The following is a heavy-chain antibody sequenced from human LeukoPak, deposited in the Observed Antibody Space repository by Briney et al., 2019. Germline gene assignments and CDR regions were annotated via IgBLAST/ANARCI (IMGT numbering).Heavy chain of an antibody. J-gene: IGHJ4*02. CDR3: ARGQKMATISYYFDY. V-gene: IGHV4-59*01. CDR1: GGSISSYY. Sequence: SETLSLTCTVSGGSISSYYWSWIRQPPGKGLEWIGYIYYSGNTNYNPSLKSRVTISVDTSKNQFSLKLSSVTAADTAVYYCARGQKMATISYYFDYWGQGTLVTVSS. D-gene: IGHD5-24*01. CDR2: IYYSGNT.